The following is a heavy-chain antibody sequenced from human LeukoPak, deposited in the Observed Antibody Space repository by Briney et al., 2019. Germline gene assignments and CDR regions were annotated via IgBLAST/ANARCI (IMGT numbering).Heavy chain of an antibody. CDR3: ARTPYSSSWFGPYDY. CDR1: GFTFSDYY. D-gene: IGHD6-13*01. CDR2: ITFSSSTI. V-gene: IGHV3-11*04. Sequence: GGSLRLSCAASGFTFSDYYMSWIRQAPGKGLEWVSYITFSSSTIYYADSVKGRFTISRDNAKNSLYLQMNSLRAEDTAMYYCARTPYSSSWFGPYDYWGQGTLVTVSS. J-gene: IGHJ4*02.